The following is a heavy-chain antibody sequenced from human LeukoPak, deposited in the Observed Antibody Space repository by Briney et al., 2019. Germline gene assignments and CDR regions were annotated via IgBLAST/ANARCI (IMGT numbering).Heavy chain of an antibody. Sequence: GASVKVSCKVSGYTLTELSMHWVRQAPGKGLEWMGGFDPEDGETIYAQKFQGRVTMTEDPSTDTAYMELSSLRSEDTAVYYCATRTQIWFGIDYWGQGTLVTVSS. J-gene: IGHJ4*02. CDR1: GYTLTELS. V-gene: IGHV1-24*01. CDR2: FDPEDGET. D-gene: IGHD3-10*01. CDR3: ATRTQIWFGIDY.